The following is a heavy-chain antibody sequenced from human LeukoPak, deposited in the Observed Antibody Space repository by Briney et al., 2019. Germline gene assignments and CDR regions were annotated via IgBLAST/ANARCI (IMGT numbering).Heavy chain of an antibody. J-gene: IGHJ4*02. Sequence: PSETLSLTCTVSGGSISSYYWSWIRQPPGKGLEWIGYIYYSGSTNYNPSLKSRVTISVDTSKNQFSLKLSSVTAADTAVYYRARGRGYFDYWGQGTLVTVSS. CDR3: ARGRGYFDY. CDR1: GGSISSYY. CDR2: IYYSGST. V-gene: IGHV4-59*01. D-gene: IGHD3-10*01.